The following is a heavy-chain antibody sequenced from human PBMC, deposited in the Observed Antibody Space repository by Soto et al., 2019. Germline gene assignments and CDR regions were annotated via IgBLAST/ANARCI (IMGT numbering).Heavy chain of an antibody. CDR1: GGSFSGYY. Sequence: SETLSLTCAVYGGSFSGYYWSWIRQPPGKGLEWIGEINHSGSTNYNPSLKSRVTISVDTSKNQFSLKLSSVTAADTAVYYCARGRVYYDFCSGYRRAARAFDIWGQGTMVTVSS. V-gene: IGHV4-34*01. CDR2: INHSGST. J-gene: IGHJ3*02. D-gene: IGHD3-3*01. CDR3: ARGRVYYDFCSGYRRAARAFDI.